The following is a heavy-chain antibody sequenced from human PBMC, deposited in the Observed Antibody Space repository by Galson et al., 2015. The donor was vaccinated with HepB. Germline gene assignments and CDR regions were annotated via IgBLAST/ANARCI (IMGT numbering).Heavy chain of an antibody. Sequence: SVKVSCKVSGYTLTELSMHWVRQAPGKGLEWMGGFDPEDGETIYAQKFQGRVTMTEDTSTDTAYMELSSLRSEDTAVYYCATRGSRITMVRGVIIFDYYGMDVWGQGTTVTVSS. CDR2: FDPEDGET. V-gene: IGHV1-24*01. CDR3: ATRGSRITMVRGVIIFDYYGMDV. J-gene: IGHJ6*02. D-gene: IGHD3-10*01. CDR1: GYTLTELS.